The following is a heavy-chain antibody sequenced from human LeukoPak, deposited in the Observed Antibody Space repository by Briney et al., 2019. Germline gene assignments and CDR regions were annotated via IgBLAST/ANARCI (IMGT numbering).Heavy chain of an antibody. D-gene: IGHD6-13*01. V-gene: IGHV4-34*01. Sequence: PSETLSLTCAVYGGSFSGYYWSWIRQPPGKGLEWIGEINHSGSTNYNPSLKSRVTISVDKSKNRFSLKLSSVTAADTAVYYCARDTGYGKVDAFDIWGQGTMVTVSS. CDR3: ARDTGYGKVDAFDI. CDR2: INHSGST. CDR1: GGSFSGYY. J-gene: IGHJ3*02.